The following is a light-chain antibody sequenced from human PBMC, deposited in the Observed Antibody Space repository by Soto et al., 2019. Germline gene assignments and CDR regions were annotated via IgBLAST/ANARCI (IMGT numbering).Light chain of an antibody. CDR1: QSVSIN. Sequence: EVVVTQSPATLSVSPGESATLSCRASQSVSINLAWYQQKPGQTPRLLIYVASTRATGIPDRFSGGGSGTEFTLTISNLQSEDFAVYYCQQYNNWPYTFGQGTNLEIK. CDR2: VAS. V-gene: IGKV3-15*01. J-gene: IGKJ2*01. CDR3: QQYNNWPYT.